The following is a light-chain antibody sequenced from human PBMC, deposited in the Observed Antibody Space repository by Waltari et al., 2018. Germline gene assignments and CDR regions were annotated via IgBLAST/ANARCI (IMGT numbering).Light chain of an antibody. Sequence: EIVMTQSQATLSVSPGKTAKFSCRASQYVSNNLAWYQHKPGQAPRLLISGASTRASGVPARFSGSGSGTEFTLTISSLQSEDSAVYYCQQYNVWPPSTFGQGTKLEIK. J-gene: IGKJ2*02. CDR1: QYVSNN. CDR3: QQYNVWPPST. V-gene: IGKV3-15*01. CDR2: GAS.